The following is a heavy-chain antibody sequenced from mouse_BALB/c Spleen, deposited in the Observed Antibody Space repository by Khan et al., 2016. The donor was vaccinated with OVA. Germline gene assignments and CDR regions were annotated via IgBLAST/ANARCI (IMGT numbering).Heavy chain of an antibody. V-gene: IGHV3-2*02. J-gene: IGHJ2*01. CDR2: ISNSGST. CDR3: ASVRLILRYPVYCDY. D-gene: IGHD1-1*01. Sequence: EVQLVESGPGLVKPSQSLSLTCTVTGYSITSDYAWNWIRKFPGNNLEWMAYISNSGSTTYSPTLRSHISITRDTSKNQFFLQLNSVTTEDTATYYCASVRLILRYPVYCDYWGQGTTLTVSS. CDR1: GYSITSDYA.